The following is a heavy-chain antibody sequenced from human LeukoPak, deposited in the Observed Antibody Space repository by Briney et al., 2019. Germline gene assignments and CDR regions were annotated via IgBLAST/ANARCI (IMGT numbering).Heavy chain of an antibody. Sequence: PGGSLRLSCAASGFTFSNAWMSWIRQPPGKGLEWIGEINHSGSTNYNPSLKSRVTISVDTSKNQFSLKLSSVTAADTAVYYCARHPPYYYGSGSYYKRGDYWGQGTLVTVSS. J-gene: IGHJ4*02. V-gene: IGHV4-34*01. CDR1: GFTFSNAW. CDR2: INHSGST. D-gene: IGHD3-10*01. CDR3: ARHPPYYYGSGSYYKRGDY.